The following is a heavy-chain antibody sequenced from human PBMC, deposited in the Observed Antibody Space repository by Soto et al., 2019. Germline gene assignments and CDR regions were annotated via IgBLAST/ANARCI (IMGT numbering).Heavy chain of an antibody. CDR1: GFTLSSYA. J-gene: IGHJ6*02. D-gene: IGHD1-7*01. V-gene: IGHV3-64D*06. CDR3: VKDRRTTRRAMDV. Sequence: GGSLRLSCSASGFTLSSYAIHWVRQAAGEGLKYVSGISSNGARTYYADSVKDRFTISRENSKNTLYLQMSSLTAEDTAVYYCVKDRRTTRRAMDVWGQGTTVTVSS. CDR2: ISSNGART.